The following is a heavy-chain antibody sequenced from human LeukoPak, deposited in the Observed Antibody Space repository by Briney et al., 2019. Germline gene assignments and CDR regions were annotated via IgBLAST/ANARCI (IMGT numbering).Heavy chain of an antibody. CDR3: AIGMDYYYYMDV. D-gene: IGHD2-8*01. J-gene: IGHJ6*03. Sequence: SETLSLTCTVSGGSISSGDYYWSWIRQPPGKGLEWIGYIYYSGSTYYNPSLKSRVTISVDTSKNQFSLKLSSVTAADTAVYYCAIGMDYYYYMDVWGKASTVTVSS. CDR1: GGSISSGDYY. CDR2: IYYSGST. V-gene: IGHV4-30-4*08.